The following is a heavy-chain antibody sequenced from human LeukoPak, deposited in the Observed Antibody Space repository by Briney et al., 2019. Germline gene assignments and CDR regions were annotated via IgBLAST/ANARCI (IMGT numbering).Heavy chain of an antibody. D-gene: IGHD6-13*01. CDR1: GFTFSSYG. V-gene: IGHV3-23*01. CDR3: AKNPSGVDIAATEP. Sequence: GGSLRLSCAASGFTFSSYGLSWVRQAPGKVLEWVSGISGSGGSTNYADSVKGRFTISRDNSKNTLYLQMNSLRPEDTAVYYCAKNPSGVDIAATEPWGQGTLVTVPS. CDR2: ISGSGGST. J-gene: IGHJ5*02.